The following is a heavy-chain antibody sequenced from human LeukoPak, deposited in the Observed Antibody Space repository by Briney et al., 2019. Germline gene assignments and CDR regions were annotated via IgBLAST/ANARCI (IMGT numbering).Heavy chain of an antibody. J-gene: IGHJ6*03. CDR3: ARSSLEIFGVVNYYYYYMDV. Sequence: PGGSLRLSCAASGFTVSSNYMSWVRQAPGKGLEWVSVIYSGGSTYYADSVKGRFTISRDNSKNTLYLQMNSLRAEDTAVYYCARSSLEIFGVVNYYYYYMDVWGKGTTVTVSS. D-gene: IGHD3-3*01. V-gene: IGHV3-53*01. CDR2: IYSGGST. CDR1: GFTVSSNY.